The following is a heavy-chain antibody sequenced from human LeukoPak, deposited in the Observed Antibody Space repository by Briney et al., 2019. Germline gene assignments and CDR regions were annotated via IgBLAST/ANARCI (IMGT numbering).Heavy chain of an antibody. CDR2: IYPSDSDT. Sequence: GESLKISCKGSGYSFTSYWIGWVRQMPGKGLEWMGIIYPSDSDTRYSPSFQGQVTISADKSISTAYLQWSSLKASDTAMYECARRGYCSSTSCYNLDYWGQGTLVTVSS. CDR3: ARRGYCSSTSCYNLDY. V-gene: IGHV5-51*01. J-gene: IGHJ4*02. D-gene: IGHD2-2*02. CDR1: GYSFTSYW.